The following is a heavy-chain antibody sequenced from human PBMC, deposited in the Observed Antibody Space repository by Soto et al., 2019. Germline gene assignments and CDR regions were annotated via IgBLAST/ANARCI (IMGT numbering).Heavy chain of an antibody. V-gene: IGHV3-15*07. Sequence: EVQLVESGGGLVKPGGSLRLSCAASGFTFSNAWMNWVRQAPGKGLEWVGRIKSRTDGETTDYVAPVKGRFSISRDDSKNTVYLQMNSLKTEDTAVYYSTTGTGTVADWGQGTLVTVSS. CDR2: IKSRTDGETT. J-gene: IGHJ4*02. CDR3: TTGTGTVAD. CDR1: GFTFSNAW. D-gene: IGHD1-7*01.